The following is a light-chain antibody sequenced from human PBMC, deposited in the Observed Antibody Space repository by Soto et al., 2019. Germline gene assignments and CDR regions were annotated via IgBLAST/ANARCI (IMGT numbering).Light chain of an antibody. CDR3: QEYGSSRT. V-gene: IGKV3-20*01. Sequence: EIVLTQSPGTLSLSPGERATLSCRASQSVCRNYLAWYQQKPGQAPRRLIYDASSRATGIPDRFSGSGSGTDFTLTISRLEPEDFAVYYCQEYGSSRTFGQGTKVEIK. CDR1: QSVCRNY. CDR2: DAS. J-gene: IGKJ1*01.